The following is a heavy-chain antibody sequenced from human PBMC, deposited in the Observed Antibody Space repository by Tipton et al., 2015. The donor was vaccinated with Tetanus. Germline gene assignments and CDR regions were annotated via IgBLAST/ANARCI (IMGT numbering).Heavy chain of an antibody. Sequence: LRLSCTVSDDSIRGGGYYWRWIRQHPGKGLEWIGYIYYSGSSYYNPSLKSRITLSVATSKKQFSLRLTSVSAADTAVYYCARTRRLTDLPNSGSYFDSWGQGIVVTVSS. CDR2: IYYSGSS. CDR3: ARTRRLTDLPNSGSYFDS. J-gene: IGHJ4*02. D-gene: IGHD1-26*01. CDR1: DDSIRGGGYY. V-gene: IGHV4-31*02.